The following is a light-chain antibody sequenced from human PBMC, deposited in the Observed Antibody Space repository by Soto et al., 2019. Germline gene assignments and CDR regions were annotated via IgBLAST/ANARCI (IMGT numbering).Light chain of an antibody. CDR3: QQRSNWPWT. CDR2: DAS. J-gene: IGKJ1*01. Sequence: EIVLTQSPATLSLSPGDRATLSCRASQSVSSYLAWYQQKPGQAPRLFIYDASNRAAGNPGRLSGSGSGTDFTLTISSLEPEDFAVYCCQQRSNWPWTFGPGNKVEIK. CDR1: QSVSSY. V-gene: IGKV3-11*01.